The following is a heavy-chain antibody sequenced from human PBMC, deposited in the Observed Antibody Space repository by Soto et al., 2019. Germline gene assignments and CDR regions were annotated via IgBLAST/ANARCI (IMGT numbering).Heavy chain of an antibody. CDR1: GGSFTTYY. J-gene: IGHJ4*02. Sequence: QVQLHQWGAGLLKPSETLSLTCADYGGSFTTYYWSWIRQSPGKGLACIGEINHSGFTNYNPSLESRVTTSVATSKNQFSLKLRSVTAADTAIYYCAIRYCSDSYCSYFDYWGRGTLVSVSS. V-gene: IGHV4-34*01. CDR2: INHSGFT. D-gene: IGHD2-15*01. CDR3: AIRYCSDSYCSYFDY.